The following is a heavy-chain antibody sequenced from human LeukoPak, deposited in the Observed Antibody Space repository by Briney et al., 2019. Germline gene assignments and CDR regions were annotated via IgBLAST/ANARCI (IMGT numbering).Heavy chain of an antibody. CDR2: IKQDGSEK. J-gene: IGHJ6*03. CDR1: GFTFSSYW. V-gene: IGHV3-7*01. CDR3: ARNWNDGYYYYYYMDV. Sequence: GGSLRLSCAASGFTFSSYWMSWVRQAPGKGLEWVANIKQDGSEKYYVDSVKGRFTISRDNAKNSLYLQMNSLRAEDTAVYYCARNWNDGYYYYYYMDVWGKGTTVTISS. D-gene: IGHD1-1*01.